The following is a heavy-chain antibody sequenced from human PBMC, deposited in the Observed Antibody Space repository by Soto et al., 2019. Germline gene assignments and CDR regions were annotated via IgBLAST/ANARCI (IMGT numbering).Heavy chain of an antibody. CDR3: ANYGSGTQGWFDP. CDR2: IRSKAYGGTT. CDR1: GFTFGDYA. J-gene: IGHJ5*02. Sequence: PGGSLRLSCTASGFTFGDYAINWFRQAPGKGLEWVGFIRSKAYGGTTEYAASVKGRFTISRDDSKNIAYLQMNNVRTDDTAVYYCANYGSGTQGWFDPWGQGTLVTVSS. D-gene: IGHD3-10*01. V-gene: IGHV3-49*03.